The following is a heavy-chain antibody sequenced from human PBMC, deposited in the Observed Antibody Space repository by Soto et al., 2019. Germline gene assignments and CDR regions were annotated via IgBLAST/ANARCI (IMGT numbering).Heavy chain of an antibody. Sequence: QVQLGQSGAEVKKPGASVRVSCKASGYTFSGYDINWVRQATGQGLEWMGWVSPDSGSTGYAGIFHGRVTTPRDRSITTAYTNLSSLTSEDSAVYYSAHATELRYVGWLVHRGGSYAMDVWGQGTTVTVSS. CDR1: GYTFSGYD. J-gene: IGHJ6*02. V-gene: IGHV1-8*01. CDR2: VSPDSGST. D-gene: IGHD3-3*01. CDR3: AHATELRYVGWLVHRGGSYAMDV.